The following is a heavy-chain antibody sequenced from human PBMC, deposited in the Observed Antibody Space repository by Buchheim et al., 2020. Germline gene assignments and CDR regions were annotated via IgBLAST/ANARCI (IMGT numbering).Heavy chain of an antibody. CDR2: LFNDGRTK. CDR3: ARDIGDCSGGRCHSDYLDY. J-gene: IGHJ4*02. CDR1: GFIFRASG. D-gene: IGHD2-15*01. Sequence: QMQLVESGGGVVQPGGSLRLSCAASGFIFRASGMHWVRQAPGKGLEWVAILFNDGRTKYYADSVEGRFTIFRDTSKNTLYLQLGSLTEEDTAIYYCARDIGDCSGGRCHSDYLDYWGQGAL. V-gene: IGHV3-33*01.